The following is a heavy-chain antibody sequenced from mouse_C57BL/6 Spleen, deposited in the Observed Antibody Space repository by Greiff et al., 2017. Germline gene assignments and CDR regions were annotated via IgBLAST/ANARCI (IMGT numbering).Heavy chain of an antibody. J-gene: IGHJ4*01. CDR3: TVWYLGLDY. V-gene: IGHV6-3*01. D-gene: IGHD2-1*01. Sequence: EVQRVESGGGLVQPGGSMKLSCVASGFTFSNYWMNWVRQSPEKGLEWVAQIRLKSDNYATNYAESVKGRFTISRDDSKSSVYLQMNNLRAEDTGIYYCTVWYLGLDYWGQGTSVTVSS. CDR2: IRLKSDNYAT. CDR1: GFTFSNYW.